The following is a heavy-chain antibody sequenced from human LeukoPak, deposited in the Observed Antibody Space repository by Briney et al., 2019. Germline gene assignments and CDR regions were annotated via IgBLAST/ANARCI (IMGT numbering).Heavy chain of an antibody. D-gene: IGHD2-2*02. CDR2: INHSGST. CDR1: GGSFSGYY. J-gene: IGHJ6*03. V-gene: IGHV4-34*01. Sequence: SETLSLTCAVYGGSFSGYYWSWIRQPPGEGLEWIGEINHSGSTNYNPSLKSRVTISVDTSKNQFSLKLSSVTAADTAVYYCARVAPYCSSTSCYTHYYYYYMDVWGKGTTVTVSS. CDR3: ARVAPYCSSTSCYTHYYYYYMDV.